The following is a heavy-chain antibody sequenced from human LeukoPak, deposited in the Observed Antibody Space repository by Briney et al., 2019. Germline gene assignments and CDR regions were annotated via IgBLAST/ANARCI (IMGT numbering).Heavy chain of an antibody. D-gene: IGHD3-16*01. CDR2: IYTSGST. CDR3: ARMGFYYYYMDV. CDR1: GGSISSGSYY. J-gene: IGHJ6*03. Sequence: SQTLSLTRTVSGGSISSGSYYWSWIRQPAGKGLEWIGRIYTSGSTNYNPSLKSRVTISVDTSKNQFSLKLSSVTAADTAVYYCARMGFYYYYMDVWGKGTTVTVSS. V-gene: IGHV4-61*02.